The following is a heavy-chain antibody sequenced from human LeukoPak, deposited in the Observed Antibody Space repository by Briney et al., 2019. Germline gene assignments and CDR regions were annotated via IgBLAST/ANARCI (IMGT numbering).Heavy chain of an antibody. CDR1: GYTFTDYY. J-gene: IGHJ4*02. Sequence: GASVKVSCKASGYTFTDYYMLWVRQAPRQGLEWMGWINLNSGGTNYAQNFQGRVTMTRDTSISIAYMDLSRLSSDDTAVYYCARGHSYSSSFDYWGQGPLVTVSS. CDR2: INLNSGGT. CDR3: ARGHSYSSSFDY. D-gene: IGHD6-13*01. V-gene: IGHV1-2*02.